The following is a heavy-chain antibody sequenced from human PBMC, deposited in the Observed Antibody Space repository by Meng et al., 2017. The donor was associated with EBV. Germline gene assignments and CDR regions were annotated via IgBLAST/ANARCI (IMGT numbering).Heavy chain of an antibody. Sequence: SCHPSSGPSRNSAISWVRQAHSQGVEWMGGFIPFFGTANNAQKFQGRVTITADKSTSTAYMELSSLRSEDTAVYYCVRAEIAAAGRLDYWGQGTLVTVSS. J-gene: IGHJ4*02. D-gene: IGHD6-13*01. V-gene: IGHV1-69*06. CDR2: FIPFFGTA. CDR1: SGPSRNSA. CDR3: VRAEIAAAGRLDY.